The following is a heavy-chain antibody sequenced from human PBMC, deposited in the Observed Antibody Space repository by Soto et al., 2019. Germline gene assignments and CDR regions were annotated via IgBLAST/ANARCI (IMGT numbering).Heavy chain of an antibody. V-gene: IGHV1-69*06. Sequence: ASVKVSCKASGGTFSSYAISWVRQAPGQGLEWMGGIIPISDTTNYAQKFQGRVTITADKSTSTAYMELSSLRSEDTAVYYCAREGERGVPAAMLTYFDYWGQGTLVTVSS. CDR1: GGTFSSYA. J-gene: IGHJ4*02. D-gene: IGHD2-2*01. CDR2: IIPISDTT. CDR3: AREGERGVPAAMLTYFDY.